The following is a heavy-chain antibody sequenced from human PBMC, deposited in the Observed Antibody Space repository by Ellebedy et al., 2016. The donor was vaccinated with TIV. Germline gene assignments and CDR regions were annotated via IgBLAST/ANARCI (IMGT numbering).Heavy chain of an antibody. D-gene: IGHD6-19*01. V-gene: IGHV3-74*01. CDR1: GFTFTQYW. CDR3: ARAGSSGWEAYFDL. CDR2: TNSDGSST. Sequence: GESLKISCAASGFTFTQYWLHWVRQAPGKGPVWVSRTNSDGSSTTYADSVKGRFTISRDKAKNTLYLQMNGLRAEDTAVYYCARAGSSGWEAYFDLWGRGTLVTVSS. J-gene: IGHJ2*01.